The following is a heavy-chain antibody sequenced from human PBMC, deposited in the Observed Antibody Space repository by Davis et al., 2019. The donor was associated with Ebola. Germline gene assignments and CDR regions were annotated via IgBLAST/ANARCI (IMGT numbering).Heavy chain of an antibody. J-gene: IGHJ6*04. D-gene: IGHD6-6*01. CDR1: GGSISSYY. CDR3: ARKTAARSQYGMDV. V-gene: IGHV4-34*01. Sequence: MPSETLSLTCTVSGGSISSYYWSWIRQPPGKGLEWMGEINHSGSTNYNPSLKSRVTISVDTSKNQFSLKLSSVTAADTAVYYCARKTAARSQYGMDVWGKGTTVTVSS. CDR2: INHSGST.